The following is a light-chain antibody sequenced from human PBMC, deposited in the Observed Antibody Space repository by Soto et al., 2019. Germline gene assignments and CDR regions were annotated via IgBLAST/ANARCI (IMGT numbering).Light chain of an antibody. J-gene: IGLJ2*01. CDR3: SSYTTLNTVI. Sequence: QSALTQPASVSVSPGQSITLSCTGSSSDVGSSNYVSWYQQLPGKAPKLIIFDVNNRPSGVSDRFSGSKSDNTASLPSSGLQAEDEADYYCSSYTTLNTVIFGGGTKVTVL. CDR1: SSDVGSSNY. V-gene: IGLV2-14*03. CDR2: DVN.